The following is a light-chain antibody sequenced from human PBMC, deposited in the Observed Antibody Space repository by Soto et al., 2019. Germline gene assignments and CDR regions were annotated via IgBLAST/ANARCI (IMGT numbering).Light chain of an antibody. CDR1: SSDVEGYKY. Sequence: QSALTQPPSASGSPGQSVTISCTGTSSDVEGYKYVSWYQQHPGKAPKLMIFEVSKRPSGVPDRFSGSKSGNTASLTVSGLQAEDEADYYCCSYAGSNNLVFGGGTKLTVL. J-gene: IGLJ2*01. V-gene: IGLV2-8*01. CDR3: CSYAGSNNLV. CDR2: EVS.